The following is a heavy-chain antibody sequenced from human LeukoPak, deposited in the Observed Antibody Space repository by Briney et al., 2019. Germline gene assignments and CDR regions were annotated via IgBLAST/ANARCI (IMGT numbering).Heavy chain of an antibody. V-gene: IGHV4-59*01. D-gene: IGHD7-27*01. CDR1: GGSISSYY. J-gene: IGHJ4*02. Sequence: PSETLSLTCTVSGGSISSYYWSWIRQPPGKGLEWIGCISYSGNTNYNPSLKSRVTISADASKNQFSLKMSSVTAADTAVYFCARLRNWAWDFDSWGQGTLVTVSS. CDR3: ARLRNWAWDFDS. CDR2: ISYSGNT.